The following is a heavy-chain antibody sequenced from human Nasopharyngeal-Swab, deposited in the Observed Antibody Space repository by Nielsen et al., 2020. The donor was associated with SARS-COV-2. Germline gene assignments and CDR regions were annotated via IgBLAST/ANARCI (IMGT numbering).Heavy chain of an antibody. Sequence: GGSLRLSCAASGFIFDDYAMHWVRQAPGKGLEWVSLISWDGGSTYYVDSVKGRFTISRDNSRNSLYLQMNSLRAEDTALYYRAKGLAGGSGAFDIWGQGTMVTVSS. CDR1: GFIFDDYA. J-gene: IGHJ3*02. CDR2: ISWDGGST. D-gene: IGHD3-10*01. CDR3: AKGLAGGSGAFDI. V-gene: IGHV3-43D*04.